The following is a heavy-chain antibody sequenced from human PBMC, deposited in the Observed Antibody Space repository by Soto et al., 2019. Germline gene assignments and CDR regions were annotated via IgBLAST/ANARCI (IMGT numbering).Heavy chain of an antibody. CDR3: ARGVRNYYGVDV. J-gene: IGHJ6*02. V-gene: IGHV3-74*01. Sequence: EVQLVESGGGLVQPGGSLRLSCVASGFTFSDYWMHWVRQSPGKGLVWVSRIKFDGGITSHADSVKGRFTISRDNARNTGHLQMNSLRAEDTGVYSCARGVRNYYGVDVWGQGTTVTVSS. CDR2: IKFDGGIT. D-gene: IGHD2-2*01. CDR1: GFTFSDYW.